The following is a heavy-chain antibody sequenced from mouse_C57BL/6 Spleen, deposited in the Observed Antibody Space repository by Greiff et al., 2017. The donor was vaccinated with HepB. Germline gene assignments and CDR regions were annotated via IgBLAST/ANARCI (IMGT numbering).Heavy chain of an antibody. J-gene: IGHJ2*01. D-gene: IGHD2-2*01. CDR1: GYTFTDYY. CDR3: ARGDGYDYFDY. V-gene: IGHV1-19*01. CDR2: INPYNGGT. Sequence: EVKLMESGPVLVKPGASVKMSCKASGYTFTDYYMNWVKQSHGKSLEWIGVINPYNGGTSYNQKFKGKATLTVDKSSSTAYMELNSLTSEDSAVYYCARGDGYDYFDYWGQGTTLTVSS.